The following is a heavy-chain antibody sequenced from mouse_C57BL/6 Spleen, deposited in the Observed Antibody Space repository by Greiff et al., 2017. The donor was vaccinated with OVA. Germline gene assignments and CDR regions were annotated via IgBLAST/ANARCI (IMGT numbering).Heavy chain of an antibody. CDR2: ILPGSGST. J-gene: IGHJ1*03. D-gene: IGHD1-1*01. CDR3: ARGSSYVGWYFDV. CDR1: GYTLTGYW. V-gene: IGHV1-9*01. Sequence: QVQLQQSGAELLKPGASVKLSCKATGYTLTGYWIEWVKQRPGHGIEWIGEILPGSGSTNYNEKFKGKATFTADTSSNTAYMKLSSLTTEDSAIYYCARGSSYVGWYFDVWGTGTTVTVSS.